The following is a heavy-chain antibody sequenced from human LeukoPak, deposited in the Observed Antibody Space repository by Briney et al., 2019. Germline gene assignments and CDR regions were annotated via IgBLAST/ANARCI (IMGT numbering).Heavy chain of an antibody. Sequence: GGSLRLSCAASGFTFSSYGMNWVRQAPGKGLEWVSSISGSGLNTYYADSVKGRFTISRDKSKNTLYLQMNSLRAEDTAVYYCAKGVTPVISLQFFDYWGQGTLVTVSS. D-gene: IGHD4-17*01. CDR1: GFTFSSYG. V-gene: IGHV3-23*01. CDR3: AKGVTPVISLQFFDY. CDR2: ISGSGLNT. J-gene: IGHJ4*02.